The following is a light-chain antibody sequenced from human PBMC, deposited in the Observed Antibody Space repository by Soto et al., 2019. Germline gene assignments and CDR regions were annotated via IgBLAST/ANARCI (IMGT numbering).Light chain of an antibody. CDR2: EVN. V-gene: IGLV2-14*01. CDR1: SSDVGGYNY. CDR3: SSYRSRSTLWV. J-gene: IGLJ3*02. Sequence: QSALTQPASVSGSPGQSITISCTGTSSDVGGYNYVSWYQHHPGKAPKLMIYEVNSRPSGVSNRFSGSKSGNTASLTISGLQAEDEADYYCSSYRSRSTLWVFGGGTKLTVL.